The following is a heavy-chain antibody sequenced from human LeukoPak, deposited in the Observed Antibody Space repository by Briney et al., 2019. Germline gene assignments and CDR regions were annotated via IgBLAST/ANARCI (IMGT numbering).Heavy chain of an antibody. D-gene: IGHD3-10*01. CDR1: GFTSNSYG. Sequence: PGRSLRLSCAASGFTSNSYGMHWVRQAPGKGLQWVAFIRFDGSNAYYPDSVKGRFTISRDNSKNTLSLQMNSLRAEDTAVYYCAKDPTQYYSGSGSSSWFDPWGQGTLVTVSS. J-gene: IGHJ5*02. CDR3: AKDPTQYYSGSGSSSWFDP. V-gene: IGHV3-30*02. CDR2: IRFDGSNA.